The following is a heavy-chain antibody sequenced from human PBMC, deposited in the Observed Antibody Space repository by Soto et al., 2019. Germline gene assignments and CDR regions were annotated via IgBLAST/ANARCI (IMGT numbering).Heavy chain of an antibody. Sequence: QVQLVQSGAEVKKPGASVRVSCKASGYTFTNYYIDWVRQAPGQGLEWMGIINPNGGSTTYVQKFKGRVSITWDTSTSTFYMELSTLRSEDTAVYYCARAAWTTLTNRLNDVFDVWRQGTMVNVSS. J-gene: IGHJ3*01. CDR3: ARAAWTTLTNRLNDVFDV. D-gene: IGHD4-17*01. V-gene: IGHV1-46*03. CDR1: GYTFTNYY. CDR2: INPNGGST.